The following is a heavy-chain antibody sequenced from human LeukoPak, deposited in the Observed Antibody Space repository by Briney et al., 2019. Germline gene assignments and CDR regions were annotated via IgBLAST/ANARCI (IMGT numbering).Heavy chain of an antibody. CDR3: ARDRGSYPVAFDI. D-gene: IGHD1-26*01. CDR2: ISSSSSYI. J-gene: IGHJ3*02. V-gene: IGHV3-21*01. CDR1: GFTFSSYS. Sequence: GGSLRLSCAASGFTFSSYSMNWVRQAPGKGLEWVSSISSSSSYIYYADSVKGRFTISRDNAKNSLYLQMNSLRAEDTAVYYCARDRGSYPVAFDIWGQGTMVTVSS.